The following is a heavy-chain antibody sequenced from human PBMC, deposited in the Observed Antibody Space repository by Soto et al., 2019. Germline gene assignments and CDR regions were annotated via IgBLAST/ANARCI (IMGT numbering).Heavy chain of an antibody. D-gene: IGHD5-18*01. Sequence: PGGSLRLSCAASGFTFSSYSMNWVRQAPGKGLEWVSSISSSSYIYYADSVKGRFTISRDNAKNSLYLQMNSLRAEDTAVYYCARAKDTAMVYYYYGMDVWGQGTTVTVSS. CDR3: ARAKDTAMVYYYYGMDV. V-gene: IGHV3-21*01. CDR1: GFTFSSYS. CDR2: ISSSSYI. J-gene: IGHJ6*02.